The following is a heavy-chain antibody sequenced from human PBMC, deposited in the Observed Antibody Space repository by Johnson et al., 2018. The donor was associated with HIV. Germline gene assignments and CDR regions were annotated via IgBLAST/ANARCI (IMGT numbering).Heavy chain of an antibody. D-gene: IGHD6-13*01. J-gene: IGHJ3*02. Sequence: VQLVESGGGLVQPGGSLRLSCAASGFTFSDYYMSWIRQAPGKGLEWVSGINWTGGSTGYADSVKGRSTISRDNAKNSLYLPMNSLRAEDTALYYCARVGAIAAGGAFDIWGQGTMVTVSS. CDR3: ARVGAIAAGGAFDI. CDR1: GFTFSDYY. V-gene: IGHV3-20*04. CDR2: INWTGGST.